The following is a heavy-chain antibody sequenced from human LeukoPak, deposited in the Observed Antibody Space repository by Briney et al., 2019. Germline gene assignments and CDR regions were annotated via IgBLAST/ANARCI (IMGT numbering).Heavy chain of an antibody. J-gene: IGHJ3*02. Sequence: PSETLSLTCAVYGGSFSGYYWSWIRQPPEKGLEWIGEINHSGSTNYNPSLKSRVTISVDTSKNQFSLKLSSVTAADTAVYYCASMREGAFDIWGQGTMVTVSS. D-gene: IGHD5-24*01. CDR3: ASMREGAFDI. V-gene: IGHV4-34*01. CDR2: INHSGST. CDR1: GGSFSGYY.